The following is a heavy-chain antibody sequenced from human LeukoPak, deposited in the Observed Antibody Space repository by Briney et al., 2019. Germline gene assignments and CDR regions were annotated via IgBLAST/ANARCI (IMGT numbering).Heavy chain of an antibody. CDR3: GKGRRGGWNFPFFDY. V-gene: IGHV3-23*01. D-gene: IGHD1-7*01. CDR2: ISGGGGDT. J-gene: IGHJ4*02. CDR1: GFTFINYA. Sequence: GGSLRLSCAASGFTFINYAMSWVRQAPGKGLEWVSGISGGGGDTYYADSVKGRFTISRDNSNNTLYLQMHRLRAEDTAVYYCGKGRRGGWNFPFFDYWGQGTLVPVSS.